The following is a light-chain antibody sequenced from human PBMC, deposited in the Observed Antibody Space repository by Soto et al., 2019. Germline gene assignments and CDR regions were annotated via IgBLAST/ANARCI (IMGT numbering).Light chain of an antibody. CDR3: SSYTTSSTRV. Sequence: QRALTQPASGSGAAGQSITISCTGTSSDIGYYNFVSWYQQHPGKAPKLMIYDVSNRPSGVSNRFSVSKSGNTASLTISGLQAEDEADYYCSSYTTSSTRVFGTGTKVTVL. J-gene: IGLJ1*01. V-gene: IGLV2-14*03. CDR2: DVS. CDR1: SSDIGYYNF.